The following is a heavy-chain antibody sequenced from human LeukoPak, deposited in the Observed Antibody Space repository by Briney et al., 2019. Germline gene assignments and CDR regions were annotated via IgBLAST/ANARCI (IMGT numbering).Heavy chain of an antibody. CDR3: ARDDYGSGSYYSYYYYGMDV. CDR1: GFTFSRYS. V-gene: IGHV3-64*01. D-gene: IGHD3-10*01. J-gene: IGHJ6*02. CDR2: ISSNGGST. Sequence: GGSLRLSCAASGFTFSRYSMHWVRQAPGKGLEYVSAISSNGGSTYYANSVKGRFTISRDNSKNTLYLQMGSLRAEDTAVYYCARDDYGSGSYYSYYYYGMDVWGQGTTVTVSS.